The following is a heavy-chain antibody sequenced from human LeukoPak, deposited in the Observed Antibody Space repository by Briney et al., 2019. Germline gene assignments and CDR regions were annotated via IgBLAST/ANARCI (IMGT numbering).Heavy chain of an antibody. CDR3: ARGPPRRLHAFFDY. D-gene: IGHD4-11*01. J-gene: IGHJ4*02. CDR2: IYTSGST. Sequence: SETLSLTCTVSGGSISSYYWSWIRQPAGKGLEWIGRIYTSGSTNYNPSLKSRVTISVDTSKNQFSLKLSSVTAADTAVYYCARGPPRRLHAFFDYWGQGTLVTVSS. V-gene: IGHV4-4*07. CDR1: GGSISSYY.